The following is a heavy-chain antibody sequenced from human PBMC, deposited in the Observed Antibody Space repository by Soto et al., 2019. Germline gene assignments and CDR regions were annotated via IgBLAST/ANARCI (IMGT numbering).Heavy chain of an antibody. J-gene: IGHJ4*02. CDR2: IIPIFGTA. V-gene: IGHV1-69*13. CDR3: ARGGDLDCSSTSCSIDY. CDR1: GGTFSSYA. D-gene: IGHD2-2*01. Sequence: SVKVSCKASGGTFSSYAISWVRQAPGQGLEWMGGIIPIFGTANYAQKFQGRVTITADESTSTAYMELSSLRSEDTAVYYCARGGDLDCSSTSCSIDYWGQGTLVTVSS.